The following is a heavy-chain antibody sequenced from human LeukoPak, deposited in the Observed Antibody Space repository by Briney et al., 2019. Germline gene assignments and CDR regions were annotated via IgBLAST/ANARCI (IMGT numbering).Heavy chain of an antibody. D-gene: IGHD6-6*01. V-gene: IGHV3-21*01. CDR1: GFTFGSYS. CDR2: ISSSSSYI. J-gene: IGHJ4*02. Sequence: GGSLRLSCAASGFTFGSYSMNWVRQAPGKGLEWVSSISSSSSYIYYADSVKGRFTISRDNAKNSLYRQMNSLRAEDTAVYYCARDREYSSSSTFDYWGQGTLVTVSS. CDR3: ARDREYSSSSTFDY.